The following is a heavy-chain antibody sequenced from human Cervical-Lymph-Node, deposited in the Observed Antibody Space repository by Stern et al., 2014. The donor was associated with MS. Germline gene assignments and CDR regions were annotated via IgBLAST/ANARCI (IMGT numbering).Heavy chain of an antibody. CDR1: GGSISSGSYY. CDR2: IYTSGST. Sequence: QVQLQESGPGLVKPSQTLSLTCTVSGGSISSGSYYWSWIRQPAGKGLEWIGRIYTSGSTNSNPSLTSRVTITVDTSTNPFPLNLGSVTAADTAVYYCARVRDGYSFDYWGQGTLVTVSS. CDR3: ARVRDGYSFDY. J-gene: IGHJ4*02. V-gene: IGHV4-61*02. D-gene: IGHD5-24*01.